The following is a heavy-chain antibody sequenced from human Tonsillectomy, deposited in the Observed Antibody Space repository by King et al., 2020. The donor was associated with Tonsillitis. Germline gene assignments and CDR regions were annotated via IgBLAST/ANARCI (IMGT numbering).Heavy chain of an antibody. D-gene: IGHD6-19*01. Sequence: LQLQESGPGLVKPSETLSLTCTVSGGSISSSSYYWGWIRQPPGKGLEWIGSIYYSGSTYYNPSLKSRVTISVDTSKNQFSLKLSSVTAADTAVYYCAGSSVPQMYSSGWYFDYWGQGTLVTVSS. CDR1: GGSISSSSYY. CDR2: IYYSGST. J-gene: IGHJ4*02. CDR3: AGSSVPQMYSSGWYFDY. V-gene: IGHV4-39*01.